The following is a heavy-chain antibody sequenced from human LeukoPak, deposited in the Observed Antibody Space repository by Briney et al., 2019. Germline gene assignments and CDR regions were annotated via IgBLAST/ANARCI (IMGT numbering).Heavy chain of an antibody. CDR3: ARDMGSSGWYVWVIDY. CDR1: GFTFSSYA. CDR2: ISYDGSNK. Sequence: GGSLRLSCAASGFTFSSYAMHWVRQAPGKGLEWVAVISYDGSNKYYADSVKGRFTISRDNSKNTLYLQMNSLRAEDTAVYYCARDMGSSGWYVWVIDYWGQGTLVTVSS. J-gene: IGHJ4*02. D-gene: IGHD6-19*01. V-gene: IGHV3-30-3*01.